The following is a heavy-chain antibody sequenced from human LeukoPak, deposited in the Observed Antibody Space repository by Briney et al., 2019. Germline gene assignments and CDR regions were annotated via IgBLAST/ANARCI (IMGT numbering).Heavy chain of an antibody. CDR2: FDPEDGET. V-gene: IGHV1-24*01. Sequence: GASVKVSCKVSGYTLTVLSMHWVRQAPGKGLEWRGGFDPEDGETIYAQKFQGRVTMTEDTSTDTADTELSSLRSEDTAVYYCATDRVTCTSTSCYTGYYYGMDVWGQGTTVTVSS. CDR3: ATDRVTCTSTSCYTGYYYGMDV. CDR1: GYTLTVLS. D-gene: IGHD2-2*02. J-gene: IGHJ6*02.